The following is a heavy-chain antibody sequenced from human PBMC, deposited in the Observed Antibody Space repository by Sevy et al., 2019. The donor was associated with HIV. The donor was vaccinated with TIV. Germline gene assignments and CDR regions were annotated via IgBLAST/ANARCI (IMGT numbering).Heavy chain of an antibody. CDR3: TRPFGGDYVGY. V-gene: IGHV3-73*01. CDR2: IRSKAYSYAT. Sequence: GGSLRLSCAASGFTFSDSAMNWVRQASGKGLEWVGRIRSKAYSYATADGASVKGRFTISRDDLKNMTYLQMNSLKTEDTAVYYCTRPFGGDYVGYWGQGTLVTVSS. D-gene: IGHD3-16*01. J-gene: IGHJ4*02. CDR1: GFTFSDSA.